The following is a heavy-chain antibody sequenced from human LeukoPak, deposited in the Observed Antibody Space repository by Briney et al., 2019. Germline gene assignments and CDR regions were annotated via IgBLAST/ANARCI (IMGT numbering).Heavy chain of an antibody. V-gene: IGHV4-59*01. CDR3: ARGIWYYYDSSGYYTYYYYYYMDV. J-gene: IGHJ6*03. D-gene: IGHD3-22*01. Sequence: SETLSLTCTVSGGSISSYYWSWIRQPPGKGLEWIGYIYYSGSTNYNPSLTSRVTISVETSKNQFSLKLSSVTAADTAVYYCARGIWYYYDSSGYYTYYYYYYMDVWGKGTTVTVSS. CDR2: IYYSGST. CDR1: GGSISSYY.